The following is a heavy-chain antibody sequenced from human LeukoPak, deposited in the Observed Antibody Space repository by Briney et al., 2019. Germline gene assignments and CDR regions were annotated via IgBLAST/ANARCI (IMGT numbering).Heavy chain of an antibody. CDR3: ARGRRDCSSTSCYWAFDY. V-gene: IGHV4-39*07. J-gene: IGHJ4*02. CDR1: GGSISSSSYY. D-gene: IGHD2-2*01. Sequence: SETLSLTCTVSGGSISSSSYYWGWIRQPPGKGLEWIGSIYYSGSTYYNPSLKSRVTISVDTSKNQFSLKLSSVTAADTAVYYCARGRRDCSSTSCYWAFDYWGQGTLVTVSS. CDR2: IYYSGST.